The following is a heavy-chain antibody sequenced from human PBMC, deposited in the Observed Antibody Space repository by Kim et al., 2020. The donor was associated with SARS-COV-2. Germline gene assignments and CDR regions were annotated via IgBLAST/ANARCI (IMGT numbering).Heavy chain of an antibody. CDR3: ARGENSSGWYLFP. V-gene: IGHV4-59*09. D-gene: IGHD6-19*01. Sequence: YNPSLKSRVTISVDTSKNQFSLKLSSVTAADTAVYYWARGENSSGWYLFPWGQGTLVTVSS. J-gene: IGHJ5*02.